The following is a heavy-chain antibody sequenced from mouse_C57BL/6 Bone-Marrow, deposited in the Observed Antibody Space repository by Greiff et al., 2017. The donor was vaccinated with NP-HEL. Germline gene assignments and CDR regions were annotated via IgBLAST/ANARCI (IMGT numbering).Heavy chain of an antibody. CDR2: IRNKANGYTT. CDR3: ARSIYYDYADDPCYAMDY. CDR1: GFTFTDYY. Sequence: EVQLVESGGGLVQPGGSLSLSCAASGFTFTDYYMSWVRQPPGKALEWLGFIRNKANGYTTEYSASVKGRFTISRDNSQSILYRQMNALRAEDSATYYCARSIYYDYADDPCYAMDYWGQGTSVTVSS. D-gene: IGHD2-4*01. J-gene: IGHJ4*01. V-gene: IGHV7-3*01.